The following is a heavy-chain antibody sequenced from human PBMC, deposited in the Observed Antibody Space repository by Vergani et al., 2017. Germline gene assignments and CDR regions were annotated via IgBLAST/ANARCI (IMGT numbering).Heavy chain of an antibody. V-gene: IGHV3-7*01. J-gene: IGHJ6*04. Sequence: VQLVESGGGLVKPGGSLRLSCAASGFTFSDYYMSWIRQAPGKGLEWVANIKQDGSEKYYVDSVKGRFTISRDNAKNSLYLQMNSLRAEDTAVYYCARDRSSRRITIFGVVTGMDVWGKGTTVTVSS. CDR3: ARDRSSRRITIFGVVTGMDV. CDR1: GFTFSDYY. CDR2: IKQDGSEK. D-gene: IGHD3-3*01.